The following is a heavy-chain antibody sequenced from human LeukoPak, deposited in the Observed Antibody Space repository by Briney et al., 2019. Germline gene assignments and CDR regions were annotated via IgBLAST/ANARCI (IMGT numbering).Heavy chain of an antibody. CDR1: GFTFTSYS. J-gene: IGHJ4*02. CDR2: ISSSSSYI. V-gene: IGHV3-21*01. D-gene: IGHD3-10*01. CDR3: ARDAAVRGAYPPGY. Sequence: GGSLRLSCAASGFTFTSYSMSWVRQAPGKGLEWVSSISSSSSYIYYADSVKGRFTISRDNAKNSLYLQMNSLRAEDTAVYYCARDAAVRGAYPPGYWGQGTLVTVSS.